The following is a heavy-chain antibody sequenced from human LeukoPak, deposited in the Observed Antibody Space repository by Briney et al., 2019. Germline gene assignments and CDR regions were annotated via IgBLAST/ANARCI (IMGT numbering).Heavy chain of an antibody. CDR1: GGSIRSTNW. CDR2: ISLSGQT. V-gene: IGHV4/OR15-8*02. Sequence: HSETLSLTCGVSGGSIRSTNWWSWVRQPPGQGLEWIGEISLSGQTNFNPSLNGRVTMSLDESRNQLSLKLTSVTAADTAIYYCSRESGAFCPFGYCGQGTLVIVPP. D-gene: IGHD1-26*01. CDR3: SRESGAFCPFGY. J-gene: IGHJ4*02.